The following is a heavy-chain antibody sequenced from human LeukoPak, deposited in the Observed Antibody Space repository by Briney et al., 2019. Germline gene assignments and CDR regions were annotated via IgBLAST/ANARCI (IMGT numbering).Heavy chain of an antibody. CDR3: ARSPRIIIVRGLISYYYYMDV. CDR1: GFTFDDYG. V-gene: IGHV3-20*04. CDR2: INWNGVST. D-gene: IGHD3-10*01. J-gene: IGHJ6*03. Sequence: GGSLRLSCAASGFTFDDYGMTWVRQAPGKGLEWVSGINWNGVSTGCADSVKGRFTISRDNAKNSLYLQMNSLRAEDTALYYCARSPRIIIVRGLISYYYYMDVWGKGTTVTVSS.